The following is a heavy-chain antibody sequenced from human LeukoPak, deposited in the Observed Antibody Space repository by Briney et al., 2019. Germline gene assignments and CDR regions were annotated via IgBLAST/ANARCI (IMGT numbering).Heavy chain of an antibody. J-gene: IGHJ4*02. V-gene: IGHV4-61*02. D-gene: IGHD3-16*01. CDR3: ARGRLGDSFDY. CDR2: IYISDST. Sequence: SETLSLTCIVSGGSITSGSYCWNWIRQPAGKGLEWIGRIYISDSTNYNPSLKSRVTISVDTSKNQFSLNLSSVTAADTAVYYCARGRLGDSFDYWGQGILVTVSS. CDR1: GGSITSGSYC.